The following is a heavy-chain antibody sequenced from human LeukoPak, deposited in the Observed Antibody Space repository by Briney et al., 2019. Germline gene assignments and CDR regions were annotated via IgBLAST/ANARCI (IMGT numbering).Heavy chain of an antibody. CDR1: GFTFSSYA. CDR3: ADLLRYFSDDDY. Sequence: PGGSLRLSCAASGFTFSSYAMSWVRQAPGKGLEWVSAISGSGGSKYYADSVKGRFTISRDNSKNTLYLQMNSLRAEDTAVYYCADLLRYFSDDDYWGQGTLVTVSS. V-gene: IGHV3-23*01. CDR2: ISGSGGSK. D-gene: IGHD3-9*01. J-gene: IGHJ4*02.